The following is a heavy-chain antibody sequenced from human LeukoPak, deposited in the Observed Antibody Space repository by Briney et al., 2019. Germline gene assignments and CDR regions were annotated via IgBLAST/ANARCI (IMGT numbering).Heavy chain of an antibody. CDR1: GGTFSSYL. CDR2: IIPILGIA. Sequence: SVTVSFKASGGTFSSYLISWLRQAPGQGVEWMGRIIPILGIANYAQKFQGRVTITTDESTSTAYMELSSLRSEDTAVYYCASRASIFGVPQAFDIWGQGTMVTVSS. V-gene: IGHV1-69*02. D-gene: IGHD3-3*01. J-gene: IGHJ3*02. CDR3: ASRASIFGVPQAFDI.